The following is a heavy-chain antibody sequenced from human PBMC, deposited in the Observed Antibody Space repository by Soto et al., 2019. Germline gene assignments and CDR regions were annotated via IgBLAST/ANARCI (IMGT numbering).Heavy chain of an antibody. CDR3: TDLLRGVGAFDI. Sequence: EMQLVQSGGGLVKPGGSLRLSCAASGFSFTDVWMSWVRQAPGKGLEWGARVKDKTDCETTDYAAPVEGRFSISRDDSKNTLYLQMNSLKTEDTAVYYCTDLLRGVGAFDIWGQGTMVTVSS. V-gene: IGHV3-15*01. CDR1: GFSFTDVW. D-gene: IGHD3-10*01. J-gene: IGHJ3*02. CDR2: VKDKTDCETT.